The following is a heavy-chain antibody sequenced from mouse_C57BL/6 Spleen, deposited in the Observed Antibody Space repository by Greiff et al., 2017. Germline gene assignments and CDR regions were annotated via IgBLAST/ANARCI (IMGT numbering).Heavy chain of an antibody. D-gene: IGHD2-4*01. V-gene: IGHV1-55*01. CDR1: GYTFTSYW. Sequence: VQLQQPGAELVKPGASVKMSCKASGYTFTSYWITWVKQRPGQGLEWIGDIYPGSGSTNYNEKFKSKATLTVDTSSSTAYMQLSSLTSEDSAVYYCARKRKIYYDYEGYFDVWGTGTTVTVSS. J-gene: IGHJ1*03. CDR2: IYPGSGST. CDR3: ARKRKIYYDYEGYFDV.